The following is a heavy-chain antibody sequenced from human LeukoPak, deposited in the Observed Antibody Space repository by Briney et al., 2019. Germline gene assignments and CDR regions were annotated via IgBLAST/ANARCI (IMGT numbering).Heavy chain of an antibody. CDR3: LAGYYYYYMDV. V-gene: IGHV3-74*01. CDR1: GFTFNNYW. J-gene: IGHJ6*03. Sequence: GGSLRLSCAASGFTFNNYWMHWVRQAPGKGLVWVARTNTHGTSANYADSVKGRLIIFRDNANNTLYLQMNGLRDEDTGVYYALAGYYYYYMDVWGKGTTVTVSS. D-gene: IGHD6-13*01. CDR2: TNTHGTSA.